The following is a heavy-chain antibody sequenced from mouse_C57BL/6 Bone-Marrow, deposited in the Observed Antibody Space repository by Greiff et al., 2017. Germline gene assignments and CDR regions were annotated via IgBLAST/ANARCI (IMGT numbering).Heavy chain of an antibody. J-gene: IGHJ1*03. CDR2: INPGSGGT. V-gene: IGHV1-54*01. CDR1: GYAFTNSL. Sequence: QVQLQQSGAELVRPGTSVKVSCKASGYAFTNSLIEWVKQRPGQGLEWIGVINPGSGGTKYNEKFKGKATLTADKSSSTAYMQLSSLTSEDSAVXFCARWRGYGDWYFDVWGTGTTVTVSS. D-gene: IGHD2-2*01. CDR3: ARWRGYGDWYFDV.